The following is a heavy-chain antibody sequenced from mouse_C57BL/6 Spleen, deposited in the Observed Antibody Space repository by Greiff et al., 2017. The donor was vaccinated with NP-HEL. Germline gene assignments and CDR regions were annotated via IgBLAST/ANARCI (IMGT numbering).Heavy chain of an antibody. Sequence: QVQLQQPGAELVKPGASVKLSCKASGYTFTSYWMQWVKQRPGQGLEWIGEFDPSDSYTKYNQKFKGKATLTVDTSSSTAYMQLSSLTSEDSAVYYCATGYTWFAYWGKGTLVTVSA. D-gene: IGHD2-2*01. V-gene: IGHV1-50*01. CDR1: GYTFTSYW. CDR3: ATGYTWFAY. CDR2: FDPSDSYT. J-gene: IGHJ3*01.